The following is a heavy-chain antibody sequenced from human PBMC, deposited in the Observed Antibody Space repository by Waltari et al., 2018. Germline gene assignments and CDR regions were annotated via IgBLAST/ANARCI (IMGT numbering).Heavy chain of an antibody. CDR2: ISWNSGSI. CDR3: AKDAYYYDSSGYPDY. Sequence: EVQLVESGGGLVQPGRSLRLSCAASVFTFDDYAMHWVRQAPGKGLEWVTGISWNSGSIGYVDSVKGRFTISRDNAKNSLYLQMNSLRAEDTALYYCAKDAYYYDSSGYPDYWGQGTLVTVSS. V-gene: IGHV3-9*01. J-gene: IGHJ4*02. D-gene: IGHD3-22*01. CDR1: VFTFDDYA.